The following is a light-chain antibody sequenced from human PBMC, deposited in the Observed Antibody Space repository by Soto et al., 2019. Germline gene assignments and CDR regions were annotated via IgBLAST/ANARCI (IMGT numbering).Light chain of an antibody. CDR1: QSIGRW. J-gene: IGKJ1*01. CDR2: DAS. Sequence: DIQVTQSPSSLSASVGDRVNITCRASQSIGRWLAWYQQKPGKAPKLLIYDASSLESGVPSRFSGSGSGTEFTLTISSLQPDDFATYYCQQYNTYSPERTFGQGTKVDIK. CDR3: QQYNTYSPERT. V-gene: IGKV1-5*01.